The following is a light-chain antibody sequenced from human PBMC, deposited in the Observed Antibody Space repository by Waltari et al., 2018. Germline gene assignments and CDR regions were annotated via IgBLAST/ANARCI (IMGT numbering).Light chain of an antibody. CDR1: QDIGNY. CDR2: GVS. J-gene: IGKJ5*01. CDR3: LQHYTYPPT. V-gene: IGKV1-17*03. Sequence: DIQMTQSPSAMSASVGDRVAITCRASQDIGNYLAWFQQKPGTVPKRLIYGVSSLESGVPSRFSGSDSGTEFTLTINRLQPEDLATYFCLQHYTYPPTFGQGTRLEI.